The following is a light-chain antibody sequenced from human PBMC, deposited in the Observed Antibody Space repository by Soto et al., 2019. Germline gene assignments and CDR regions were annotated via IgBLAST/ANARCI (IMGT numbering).Light chain of an antibody. V-gene: IGLV2-14*03. CDR1: SSNIGNNY. CDR3: TTYTSSTPFYV. CDR2: DVY. Sequence: QSVLTQPPSVSAAPGQKVTISCSGSSSNIGNNYVSWYQQHPGQAPQLIIYDVYNRPSGVSHRFSGSKSGDTASLTISGLQAEDEADYYCTTYTSSTPFYVFGTGTKVSVL. J-gene: IGLJ1*01.